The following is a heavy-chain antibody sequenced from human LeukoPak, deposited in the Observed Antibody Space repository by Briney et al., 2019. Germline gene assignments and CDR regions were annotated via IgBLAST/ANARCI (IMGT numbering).Heavy chain of an antibody. V-gene: IGHV3-33*01. CDR3: ARDLTGRNYFDY. Sequence: GRSLRLSCAASGFTFSSYGMHWVRQAPGKGLEWVAVIWYDGSNKYYADSVKGRFTISRDYSKNTLYLQMNSLRAEDTAVYYCARDLTGRNYFDYWGQGTLVTVSS. J-gene: IGHJ4*02. CDR2: IWYDGSNK. D-gene: IGHD3-9*01. CDR1: GFTFSSYG.